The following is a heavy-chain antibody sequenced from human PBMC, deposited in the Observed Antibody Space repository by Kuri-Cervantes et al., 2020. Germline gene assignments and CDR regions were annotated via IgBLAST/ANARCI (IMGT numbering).Heavy chain of an antibody. D-gene: IGHD6-19*01. V-gene: IGHV3-43D*04. CDR2: ISWDGGST. CDR3: AKDRRSIAVPGSLFHY. CDR1: GFTFDDYA. J-gene: IGHJ4*02. Sequence: GGSLRLSCAASGFTFDDYAMHWVRQAPGKGLEWVSLISWDGGSTYYADSVKGRFTISRDNSKNSLYPQMNSLRAEDTALYYCAKDRRSIAVPGSLFHYWGQGTLVTVSS.